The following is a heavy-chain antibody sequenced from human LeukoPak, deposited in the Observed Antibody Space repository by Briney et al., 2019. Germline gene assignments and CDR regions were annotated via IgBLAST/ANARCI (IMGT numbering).Heavy chain of an antibody. CDR1: GFTFSSFA. V-gene: IGHV3-23*01. CDR3: APHLRGSASSLDD. Sequence: SGGSLRLSCAASGFTFSSFALSWVRQAPGKGLQWVSVISASGGGTYYPDSVKGRFTISRDNSKNTVYLQMNSLRAEDTALYYCAPHLRGSASSLDDWGQGTLVTVSS. CDR2: ISASGGGT. J-gene: IGHJ4*02. D-gene: IGHD6-25*01.